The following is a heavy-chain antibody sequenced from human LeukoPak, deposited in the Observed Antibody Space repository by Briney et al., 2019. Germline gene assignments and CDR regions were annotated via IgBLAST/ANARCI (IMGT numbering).Heavy chain of an antibody. CDR3: ARDTQQGGFDY. J-gene: IGHJ4*02. Sequence: SETLSLTCTVSGGSISSGSYYWSWIRQPAGKGLEWIGRIYTSGSTNYNPSLKSRVTISVDTSKNQFSLKLSSVTAADTAVYYCARDTQQGGFDYWGQGTLVTVSS. D-gene: IGHD2-15*01. CDR2: IYTSGST. CDR1: GGSISSGSYY. V-gene: IGHV4-61*02.